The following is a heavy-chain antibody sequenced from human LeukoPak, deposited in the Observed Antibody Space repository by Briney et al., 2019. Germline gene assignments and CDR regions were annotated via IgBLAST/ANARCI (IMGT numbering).Heavy chain of an antibody. CDR3: AMDYAGRGAFNY. CDR1: GFTFSDYY. V-gene: IGHV3-11*01. J-gene: IGHJ4*01. CDR2: ISGGGNIT. Sequence: PGGSLRLSCAASGFTFSDYYMAWIRQAPGKGLEWFSYISGGGNITSYADSVKGRFTISRDNAKNSLYLQMKDLRAEDTATYYCAMDYAGRGAFNYWGHGTLVTVSS. D-gene: IGHD4-17*01.